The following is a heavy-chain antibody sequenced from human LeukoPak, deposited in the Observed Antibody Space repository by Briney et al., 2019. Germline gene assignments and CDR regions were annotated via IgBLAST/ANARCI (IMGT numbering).Heavy chain of an antibody. J-gene: IGHJ4*02. CDR2: INWNGGST. Sequence: GGSLGLSCAASGFTFDDHGMSWVRQAPGKGLEWVSDINWNGGSTGFADSVKGRFTIPRDNAKNSLYLQMNSLRAEDTALYYCAKVAGYSYVGVYYFDYWGQGTLVTVSS. D-gene: IGHD5-18*01. CDR1: GFTFDDHG. CDR3: AKVAGYSYVGVYYFDY. V-gene: IGHV3-20*04.